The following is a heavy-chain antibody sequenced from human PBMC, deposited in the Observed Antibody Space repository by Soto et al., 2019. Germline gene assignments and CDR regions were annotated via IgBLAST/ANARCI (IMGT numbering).Heavy chain of an antibody. D-gene: IGHD1-26*01. J-gene: IGHJ4*01. Sequence: GESLKSSFKGSGYSFTSYWIGWVRQMPGKVLELMGIIYPGDSDTRYSPSFQGQVTISADKSISTAYLQWSSLKASDTAMYYCARRTLIGELVIGSYYFKYWGHGTLVNASS. CDR3: ARRTLIGELVIGSYYFKY. V-gene: IGHV5-51*01. CDR2: IYPGDSDT. CDR1: GYSFTSYW.